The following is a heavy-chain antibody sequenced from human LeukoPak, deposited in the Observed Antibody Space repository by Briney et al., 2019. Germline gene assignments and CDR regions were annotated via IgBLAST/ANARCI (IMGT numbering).Heavy chain of an antibody. CDR3: ARVRVAMTRDYFDY. D-gene: IGHD4-17*01. Sequence: GASVKVSCKASGYTFSSYGNTWVRQAPRQGLEWLGWISAYNGNSNYAQKLQGRVSLTTETSTSTAYMELRSLRSDDTAVYYCARVRVAMTRDYFDYWGQGTLVTVSS. V-gene: IGHV1-18*01. J-gene: IGHJ4*02. CDR1: GYTFSSYG. CDR2: ISAYNGNS.